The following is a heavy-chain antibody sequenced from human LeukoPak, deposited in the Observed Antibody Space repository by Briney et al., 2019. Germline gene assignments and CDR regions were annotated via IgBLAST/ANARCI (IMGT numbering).Heavy chain of an antibody. V-gene: IGHV3-23*01. CDR1: GFTFSSYE. CDR3: AKSWNYYDSSGDDALDI. CDR2: ISGSGIST. D-gene: IGHD3-22*01. Sequence: GGSLRLSCAASGFTFSSYEMNWVRQAPGKGLEWVSGISGSGISTYYADSVKGRFTISRDNSKNTLYLQMNSLRVEDTAVYYCAKSWNYYDSSGDDALDIWGQGSMVTVSS. J-gene: IGHJ3*02.